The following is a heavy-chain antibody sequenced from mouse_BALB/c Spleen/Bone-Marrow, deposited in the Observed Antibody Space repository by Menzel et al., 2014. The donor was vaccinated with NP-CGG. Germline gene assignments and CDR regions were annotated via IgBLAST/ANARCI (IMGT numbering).Heavy chain of an antibody. CDR2: IDPANGNT. J-gene: IGHJ4*01. V-gene: IGHV14-3*02. Sequence: EVQLQQSGAELVKPGASVKLSCSASGFNIKDTYMHWVKQRPEQGLEWIGRIDPANGNTKYDPKFQGKATITADTSSNTAYLQLSRLTTEDTAVYYWSRSGNYGSCYYAGGYWGQGTPVTVSS. D-gene: IGHD1-1*01. CDR3: SRSGNYGSCYYAGGY. CDR1: GFNIKDTY.